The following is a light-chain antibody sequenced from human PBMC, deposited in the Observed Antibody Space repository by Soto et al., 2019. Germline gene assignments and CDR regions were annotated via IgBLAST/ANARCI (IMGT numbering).Light chain of an antibody. CDR3: CSYAGSSTVV. J-gene: IGLJ3*02. V-gene: IGLV2-23*02. CDR1: MRDVGAYNL. CDR2: EVR. Sequence: QSALTQPASVSGSAGQSITISCSGTMRDVGAYNLVSWYQQHPGTAPKLIIYEVRNRPSGISSRFSGSRSGNTASLTISGLQSEDEGDYYCCSYAGSSTVVFGGGTKLTVL.